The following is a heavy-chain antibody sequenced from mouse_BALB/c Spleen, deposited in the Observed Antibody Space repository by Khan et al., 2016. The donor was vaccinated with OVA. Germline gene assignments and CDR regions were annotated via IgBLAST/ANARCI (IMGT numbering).Heavy chain of an antibody. CDR2: INPNNGYA. D-gene: IGHD2-2*01. Sequence: VQLKQSGAELVKPGASVKLSCKASGYTFNSYYMYWVKQRPGQGLEWIGEINPNNGYANFNEKFKNKATLTVDKSSNTAFMQLSSLTSEDSAVYYCTRAGYGSFAYWGQGTLVTVSA. V-gene: IGHV1S81*02. CDR1: GYTFNSYY. J-gene: IGHJ3*01. CDR3: TRAGYGSFAY.